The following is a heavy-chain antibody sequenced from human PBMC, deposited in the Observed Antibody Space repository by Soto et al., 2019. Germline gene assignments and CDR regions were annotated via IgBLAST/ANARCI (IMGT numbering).Heavy chain of an antibody. J-gene: IGHJ6*02. CDR3: ATRPPMAVAGRYYYCGMDV. CDR2: ISAYNGNT. D-gene: IGHD6-19*01. Sequence: QVQLVQSGAEVKKPGASVKVSCKASGYTFTSYGITWVRQAPGQGLEWMGWISAYNGNTNYPQTLAGRVTMITDTTTSTACMELRCLSSDDTAVYYCATRPPMAVAGRYYYCGMDVWGQGSTVTVAS. V-gene: IGHV1-18*01. CDR1: GYTFTSYG.